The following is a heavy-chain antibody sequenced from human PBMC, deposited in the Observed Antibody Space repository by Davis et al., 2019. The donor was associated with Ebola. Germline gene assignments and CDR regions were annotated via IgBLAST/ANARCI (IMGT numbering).Heavy chain of an antibody. J-gene: IGHJ6*02. D-gene: IGHD6-19*01. V-gene: IGHV4-59*08. CDR3: ARHGIAVDILMGDYYYGMDV. CDR1: GGSISSYY. CDR2: IYYSGST. Sequence: SETLSLTCTVSGGSISSYYWSWIRQPPGKGLEWIGYIYYSGSTNYNPSLKSRVTISVDTSKNQFSLKLSSVTAADTAVYYCARHGIAVDILMGDYYYGMDVWGQGTTVTVSS.